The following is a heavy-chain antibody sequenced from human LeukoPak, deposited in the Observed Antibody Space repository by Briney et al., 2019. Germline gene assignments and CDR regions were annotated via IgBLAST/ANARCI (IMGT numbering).Heavy chain of an antibody. J-gene: IGHJ5*02. CDR1: GGTFSSYA. D-gene: IGHD3-3*02. Sequence: GASVKVSCKASGGTFSSYAMSWVRQAPGKGLVWMGWIIPIFGSASYAQKFQGRVTITADDATSTPYLELRSLRSADTAVYYCARDNGVVLVRGPWGQGTLVTVSS. CDR3: ARDNGVVLVRGP. V-gene: IGHV1-69*13. CDR2: IIPIFGSA.